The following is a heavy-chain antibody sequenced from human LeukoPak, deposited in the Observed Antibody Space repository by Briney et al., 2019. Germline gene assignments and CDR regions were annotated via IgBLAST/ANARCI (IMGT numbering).Heavy chain of an antibody. V-gene: IGHV3-23*01. D-gene: IGHD3-22*01. CDR1: GFTVSSNY. CDR2: ISGSGGST. J-gene: IGHJ4*02. Sequence: GGSLRLSCAASGFTVSSNYMSWVRQAPGKGLEWVSAISGSGGSTYYADSVKGRFTISRDNSKNTLYLQMNSLRAEDTAVYYCAKGGYYDSSGYYGDYFDYWGQGTLVTVSS. CDR3: AKGGYYDSSGYYGDYFDY.